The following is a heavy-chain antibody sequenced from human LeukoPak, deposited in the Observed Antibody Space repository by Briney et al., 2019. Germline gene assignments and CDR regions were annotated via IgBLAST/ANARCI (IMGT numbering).Heavy chain of an antibody. CDR3: AREGRYCSGGRACYMDV. D-gene: IGHD2-15*01. J-gene: IGHJ6*03. CDR2: IYYSGST. Sequence: SETLSLTCTVSGGSISSSSYYWGWIRQPPGKGLEWIGSIYYSGSTYYNPSLKSRVTISVDTSKNQFSLKLSSVTAADTAVYYCAREGRYCSGGRACYMDVWGKGTTVTVSS. CDR1: GGSISSSSYY. V-gene: IGHV4-39*07.